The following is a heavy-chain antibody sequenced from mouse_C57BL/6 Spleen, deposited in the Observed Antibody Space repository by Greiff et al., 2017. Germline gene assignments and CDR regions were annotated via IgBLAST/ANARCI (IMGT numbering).Heavy chain of an antibody. CDR1: GFSLTSYG. V-gene: IGHV2-5*01. J-gene: IGHJ1*03. Sequence: VHLVEPGPGLVQPSQSLSITCTASGFSLTSYGVHWVRQSPGKGLEWLGVIWRGGSTDYYAAFMSRLSITKDNSKSRVFFKMNSLQADDTAIYYCAELLDWYFDVWGTGTTVTVSS. CDR3: AELLDWYFDV. CDR2: IWRGGST.